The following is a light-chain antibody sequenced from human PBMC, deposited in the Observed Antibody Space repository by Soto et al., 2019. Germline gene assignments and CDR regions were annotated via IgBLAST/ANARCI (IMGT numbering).Light chain of an antibody. CDR1: SSDVGGYNY. Sequence: QSVLTQPRSVSGSPGQSVTISCTGTSSDVGGYNYVSWYLQHPGKAPKVMIYDVSKRPSGVPDRFSGSKSGNTASLTISGLQSEDEADYYCCSFAGNYIYVFGTGTKLTV. J-gene: IGLJ1*01. CDR3: CSFAGNYIYV. CDR2: DVS. V-gene: IGLV2-11*01.